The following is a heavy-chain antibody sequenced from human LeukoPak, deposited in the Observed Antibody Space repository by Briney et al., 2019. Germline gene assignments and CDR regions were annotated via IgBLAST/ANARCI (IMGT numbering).Heavy chain of an antibody. CDR2: IYYSGST. CDR1: GGSISSSSYC. D-gene: IGHD3-22*01. CDR3: ASVGVVVIWPPLLDY. V-gene: IGHV4-39*07. Sequence: SETLSLICSVSGGSISSSSYCWGWIRQPPGKGLEWIGSIYYSGSTYYNPSLKSRVTISVDTSKNQFSLKLSSVTAADTAVYYCASVGVVVIWPPLLDYWGQGTLVTVSS. J-gene: IGHJ4*02.